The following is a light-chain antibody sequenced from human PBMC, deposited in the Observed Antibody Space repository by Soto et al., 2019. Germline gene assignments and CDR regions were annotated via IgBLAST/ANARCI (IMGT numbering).Light chain of an antibody. CDR2: DVS. V-gene: IGLV2-14*01. J-gene: IGLJ1*01. CDR1: SSDVGGYNY. CDR3: XSYTSSSTLLYV. Sequence: QSALTQPASVSGSPGQSITISCTGTSSDVGGYNYVSWYQQHPGKAPKLMIYDVSNRPSGVSNRFSGSKSGNTASLTISGLXAXXXXXXXXXSYTSSSTLLYVFGTGTKLTVL.